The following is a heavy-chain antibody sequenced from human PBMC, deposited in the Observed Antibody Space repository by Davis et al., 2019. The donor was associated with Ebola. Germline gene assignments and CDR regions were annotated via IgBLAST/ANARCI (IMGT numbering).Heavy chain of an antibody. J-gene: IGHJ6*02. CDR2: IKQDGSEK. V-gene: IGHV3-7*03. CDR1: GFTFSSYW. CDR3: ARSYSSGWYPRYYGMDV. D-gene: IGHD6-19*01. Sequence: GGSLRLSCAASGFTFSSYWMSWVRQAPGKGLEWVANIKQDGSEKYYVDSVKGRFTISRDNAKNSLYLQMNSLRAEDTAVYYCARSYSSGWYPRYYGMDVWGQGTTVTVSS.